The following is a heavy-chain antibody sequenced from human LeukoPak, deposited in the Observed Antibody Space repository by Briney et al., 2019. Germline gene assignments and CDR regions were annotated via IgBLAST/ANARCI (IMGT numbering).Heavy chain of an antibody. J-gene: IGHJ4*02. V-gene: IGHV3-30*03. CDR1: GFTFSSYG. Sequence: GGSLRLSWAASGFTFSSYGMHWVRQAPGKGLEWVAVISYEYYADSVKGRFTISRDNSKNTLYLQMNSLRAEDTAVYYCARVIDSYFDYWGQGTLVTVSS. CDR3: ARVIDSYFDY. D-gene: IGHD2-21*01. CDR2: ISYE.